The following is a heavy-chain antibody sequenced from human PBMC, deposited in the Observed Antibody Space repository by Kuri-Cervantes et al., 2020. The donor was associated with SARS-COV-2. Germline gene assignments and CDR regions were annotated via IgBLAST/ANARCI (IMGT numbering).Heavy chain of an antibody. CDR3: ARVLSWFPDY. Sequence: GESLKISCAASEFSIRDNYMSWVRQAPGKGLEWVSTIDSGGNTNYAESVKGRFTVSRDNSKNTLHLRMNGLRAEDTAMYYCARVLSWFPDYWGQGTLVTVSS. J-gene: IGHJ4*02. V-gene: IGHV3-53*01. CDR2: IDSGGNT. CDR1: EFSIRDNY. D-gene: IGHD3-10*01.